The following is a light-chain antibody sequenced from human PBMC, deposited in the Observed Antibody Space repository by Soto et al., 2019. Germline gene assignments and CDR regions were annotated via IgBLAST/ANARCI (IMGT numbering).Light chain of an antibody. CDR1: QSVSSY. Sequence: EIVLTQSPATLSLSPGERATLSCRASQSVSSYLAWYQQKPGQAPRLLIYDASSRATGIPARFSGSGSGTDFALTISSPEPEDSAVDYCQQRSDWPRVTFGPGTKVDFK. V-gene: IGKV3-11*01. CDR3: QQRSDWPRVT. CDR2: DAS. J-gene: IGKJ3*01.